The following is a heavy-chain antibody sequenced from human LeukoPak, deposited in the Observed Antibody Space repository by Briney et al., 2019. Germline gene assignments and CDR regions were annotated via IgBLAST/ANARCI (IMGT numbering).Heavy chain of an antibody. Sequence: GGSLRLSCAASGFTFRSYAMSWVRQAPGKGLEWVSVIYSGGSTYYADSVKGRFTISRDNSKNTLYLQMNSLRAEDTAVYYCARDFGWLPAYWGQGTLVTVSS. CDR2: IYSGGST. V-gene: IGHV3-53*01. CDR3: ARDFGWLPAY. J-gene: IGHJ4*02. CDR1: GFTFRSYA. D-gene: IGHD5-12*01.